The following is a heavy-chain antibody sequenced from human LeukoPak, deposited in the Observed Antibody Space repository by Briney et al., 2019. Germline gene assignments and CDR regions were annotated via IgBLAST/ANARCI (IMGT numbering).Heavy chain of an antibody. CDR2: IYPGDSET. J-gene: IGHJ5*02. Sequence: GVSLKISCKGSGYSFNNYWIGWVRQMPGKGLEWMGIIYPGDSETRYSPSFQGQVTISADKSISTAYLQWDSLKASDTAIYYCARQGGRLGWFDPWGQGTLVTVSS. CDR1: GYSFNNYW. CDR3: ARQGGRLGWFDP. V-gene: IGHV5-51*01. D-gene: IGHD3-16*01.